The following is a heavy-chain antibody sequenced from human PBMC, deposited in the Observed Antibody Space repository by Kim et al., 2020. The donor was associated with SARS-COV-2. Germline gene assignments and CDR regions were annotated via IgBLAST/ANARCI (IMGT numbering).Heavy chain of an antibody. CDR1: GFTFSSYA. CDR3: AREGPDCSGGSCDSHFD. D-gene: IGHD2-15*01. J-gene: IGHJ4*01. Sequence: GGSLRLSCAASGFTFSSYAMHWVRQAPGKGLEWVAVISYDGSNKYYADSVKGRFTISRDNSKNTLYLQMNSLRAEDTAVYYCAREGPDCSGGSCDSHFD. CDR2: ISYDGSNK. V-gene: IGHV3-30-3*01.